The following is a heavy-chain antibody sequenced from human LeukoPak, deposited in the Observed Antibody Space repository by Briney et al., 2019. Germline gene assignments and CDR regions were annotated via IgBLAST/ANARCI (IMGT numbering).Heavy chain of an antibody. D-gene: IGHD2-2*01. CDR3: ARGTPIVVVPAALYYFDY. V-gene: IGHV3-21*01. J-gene: IGHJ4*02. Sequence: PGGSLRLSCAASGFTFSSYSMNWVRQAPGKGLEWVSSISSSSYIYYADSVKGRFTISRDNAKNSLYLQMNSLRAEDTAVYYCARGTPIVVVPAALYYFDYWGQGTLVTVSS. CDR2: ISSSSYI. CDR1: GFTFSSYS.